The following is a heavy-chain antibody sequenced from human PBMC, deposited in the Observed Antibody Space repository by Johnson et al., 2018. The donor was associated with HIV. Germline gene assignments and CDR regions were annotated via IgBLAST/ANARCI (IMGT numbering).Heavy chain of an antibody. V-gene: IGHV3-30*02. CDR3: ARESKWESRTPHAFDI. CDR2: IRYDGSNK. D-gene: IGHD1-26*01. J-gene: IGHJ3*02. Sequence: QVLLVESGGGVVQPGGSLRLSCAASGFTFSIYGMHWVRQAPGKGLEWVAFIRYDGSNKYYADSVKGRFTISRDNSKNTQYLQMKSLRPEDTAVYYCARESKWESRTPHAFDIWGQGTMVTVSS. CDR1: GFTFSIYG.